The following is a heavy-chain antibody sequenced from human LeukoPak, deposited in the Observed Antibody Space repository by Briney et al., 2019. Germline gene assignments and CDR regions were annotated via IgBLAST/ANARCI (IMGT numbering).Heavy chain of an antibody. D-gene: IGHD3-10*01. CDR2: IWYDGSNK. Sequence: PGGSLRLTCAASGFTFSSYGMHWVRQAPGKGLEWVAVIWYDGSNKYYADSVEGRFTISRDNSKNTLYLQMNSLRAEDTAVYYCARDSVPEHYYYYGMDVWGQGTTVTVSS. J-gene: IGHJ6*02. CDR3: ARDSVPEHYYYYGMDV. CDR1: GFTFSSYG. V-gene: IGHV3-33*01.